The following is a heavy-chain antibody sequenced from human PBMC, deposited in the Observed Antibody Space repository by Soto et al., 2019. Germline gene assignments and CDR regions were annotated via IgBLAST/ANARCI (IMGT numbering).Heavy chain of an antibody. D-gene: IGHD6-19*01. V-gene: IGHV3-23*01. J-gene: IGHJ4*02. CDR1: GFTFSTYA. Sequence: EVQLLESGGGLVQPGGSLRLSCAASGFTFSTYAMGWVRQAPGKGLEWVSSISGTLSTYYADSVKGQFTISRDNSKNTLYLQINSLSPDDTAVYYCAQGYSTGWSEGYFDYWGQGALVTVSS. CDR2: ISGTLST. CDR3: AQGYSTGWSEGYFDY.